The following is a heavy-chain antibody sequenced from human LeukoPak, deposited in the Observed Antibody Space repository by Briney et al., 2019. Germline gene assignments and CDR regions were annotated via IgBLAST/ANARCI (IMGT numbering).Heavy chain of an antibody. Sequence: RGSLRLSCAASGFTFASYGMSWVRQAPGKGLEWVSFFTTNGGRTSYADSVEGRFNISRDNPRNTLYMQMNSLRDEDTAVYYCAIMHGYYDGTGYWVQWGQGTLVTVSS. J-gene: IGHJ1*01. D-gene: IGHD3-22*01. CDR2: FTTNGGRT. V-gene: IGHV3-23*01. CDR3: AIMHGYYDGTGYWVQ. CDR1: GFTFASYG.